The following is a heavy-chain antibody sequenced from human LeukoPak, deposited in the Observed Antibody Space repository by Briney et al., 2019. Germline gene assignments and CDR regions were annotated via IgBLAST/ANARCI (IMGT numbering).Heavy chain of an antibody. D-gene: IGHD3-10*01. CDR2: ISGSGGST. J-gene: IGHJ6*02. Sequence: TGGSLRLSCAASGFTFSSYATSWVRQAPGKGLEWVSAISGSGGSTYYADSVKGRFTISRDNSKNTLYLQMNSLRAEDTAVYYCAKDLLWFGELFQYYGMDVWGQGTTVTVSS. V-gene: IGHV3-23*01. CDR1: GFTFSSYA. CDR3: AKDLLWFGELFQYYGMDV.